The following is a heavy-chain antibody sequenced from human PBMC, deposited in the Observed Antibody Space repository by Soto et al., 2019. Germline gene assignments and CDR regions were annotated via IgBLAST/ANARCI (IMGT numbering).Heavy chain of an antibody. D-gene: IGHD6-19*01. CDR3: AGMPYTSGLRFDP. CDR2: IYYSGNT. CDR1: GGSISSGYY. Sequence: SETLSLTCTVSGGSISSGYYWSWIRQHPVKGLEWIGYIYYSGNTYYNPSLKSRVSISLDTSKSQFSLKLDSMTAADTAVYFCAGMPYTSGLRFDPWGPGTLVTVSS. V-gene: IGHV4-31*03. J-gene: IGHJ5*02.